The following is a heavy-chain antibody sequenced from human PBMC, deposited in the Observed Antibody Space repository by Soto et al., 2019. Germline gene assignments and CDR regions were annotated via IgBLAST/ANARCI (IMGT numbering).Heavy chain of an antibody. CDR2: IWYDGSNK. D-gene: IGHD3-3*01. CDR3: TTDSLVLRFLEWAFDP. V-gene: IGHV3-33*01. Sequence: QVQLVESGGGVVQPGKSLRLSCTASGFTFSTYGMHWVRQAPGKGLEWVAVIWYDGSNKYHGDSLKGRFTISRDNSKNTLYLQMNSLKTEDTAVYYCTTDSLVLRFLEWAFDPWGQGTLVTVSS. CDR1: GFTFSTYG. J-gene: IGHJ5*02.